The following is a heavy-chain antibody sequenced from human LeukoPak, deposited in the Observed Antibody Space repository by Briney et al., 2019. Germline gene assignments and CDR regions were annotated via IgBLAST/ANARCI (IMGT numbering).Heavy chain of an antibody. CDR1: GFTFSYYW. V-gene: IGHV3-7*03. D-gene: IGHD3-16*01. Sequence: GGSLRLSCTASGFTFSYYWMSWVRQAPGKGLEWVANIKYDGSERYYVDSVKGRFTISRDNTKNSLYLQMSNLRAEDTAVYFCARGGGLDVWGQGATVTVSS. CDR2: IKYDGSER. J-gene: IGHJ6*02. CDR3: ARGGGLDV.